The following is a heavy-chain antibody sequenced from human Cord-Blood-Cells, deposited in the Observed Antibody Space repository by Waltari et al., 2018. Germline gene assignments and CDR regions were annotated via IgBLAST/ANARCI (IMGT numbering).Heavy chain of an antibody. CDR2: IYYSWST. Sequence: QVQLQESGPGLVKPSQTLSLTCTVSGGSISSGGYYWSWIRQHPGKGLEWIGYIYYSWSTYYNPTLKSGVTISVDTSKNQFSLKLSSVTAADTAVYYCASPWSVAAYAFDIWDQGTMVTVSS. J-gene: IGHJ3*02. D-gene: IGHD2-15*01. V-gene: IGHV4-31*03. CDR1: GGSISSGGYY. CDR3: ASPWSVAAYAFDI.